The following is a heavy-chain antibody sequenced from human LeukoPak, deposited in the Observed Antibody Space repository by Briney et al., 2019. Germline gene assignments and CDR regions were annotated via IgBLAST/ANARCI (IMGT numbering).Heavy chain of an antibody. CDR3: ARGASSSP. Sequence: GGSLRLSCEASGFSFSTFWMTWVRQVPGKGLEWVANIKQDGSERNYVDSVKGRFTISRDNAKNSLYLQMNSLRAEDTAVYYCARGASSSPWGQGTLVTVSS. CDR2: IKQDGSER. J-gene: IGHJ5*02. D-gene: IGHD6-13*01. V-gene: IGHV3-7*03. CDR1: GFSFSTFW.